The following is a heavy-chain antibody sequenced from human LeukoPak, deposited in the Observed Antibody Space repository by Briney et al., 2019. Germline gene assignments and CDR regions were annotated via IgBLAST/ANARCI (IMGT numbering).Heavy chain of an antibody. V-gene: IGHV3-49*04. CDR3: SYYDSSGYYPHFDY. CDR2: IRSKAYGGTT. J-gene: IGHJ4*02. CDR1: GFTFGDYA. D-gene: IGHD3-22*01. Sequence: TGGSLRLSCTASGFTFGDYAMSWVRQAPGKGLEWVGFIRSKAYGGTTEYAASVKGRFTISRDDSKSIAYLQMSSLKTEDTAVYYCSYYDSSGYYPHFDYWGQGTLVTVSS.